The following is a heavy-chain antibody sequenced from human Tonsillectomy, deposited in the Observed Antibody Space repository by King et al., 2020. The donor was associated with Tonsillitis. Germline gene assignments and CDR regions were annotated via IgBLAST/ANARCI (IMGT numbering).Heavy chain of an antibody. CDR2: MFYSGTI. CDR1: GGPISSSDHY. CDR3: ARSVSGSFDY. V-gene: IGHV4-39*01. D-gene: IGHD1-26*01. J-gene: IGHJ4*02. Sequence: QLQESGPGVVKPSETLSLTCTVSGGPISSSDHYWAWSRQPPGKGLEWIGYMFYSGTIFSNPSLKSRVTISGGTSANRFSLKLSSVTAADTAVYFCARSVSGSFDYWGQGALVTVSS.